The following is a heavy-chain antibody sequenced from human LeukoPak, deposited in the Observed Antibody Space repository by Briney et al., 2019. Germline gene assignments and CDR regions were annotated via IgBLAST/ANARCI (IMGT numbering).Heavy chain of an antibody. CDR1: GFTFSSYN. D-gene: IGHD6-13*01. J-gene: IGHJ3*02. CDR3: ARGLDVVAASNDAFDI. CDR2: ISSSSSYI. Sequence: GGSLRLSCAASGFTFSSYNMNWVRQAPGKGLEWVSSISSSSSYIYYADSVKGRFTISRDNATKSLYLQMNSLRGEDTAVYYCARGLDVVAASNDAFDIWGQGTMVTVSS. V-gene: IGHV3-21*01.